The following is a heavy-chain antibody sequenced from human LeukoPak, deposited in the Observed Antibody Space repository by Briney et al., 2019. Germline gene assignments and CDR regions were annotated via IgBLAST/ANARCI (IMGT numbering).Heavy chain of an antibody. V-gene: IGHV3-23*01. J-gene: IGHJ4*02. Sequence: PPGGSLRLSCEASGLTFSAYPMKWVRQSPGKALQWISVIGNDGANIHYADSVKGRFTISRDNSKNTLYLQMNSLRAEDTAVYYCARDYADYVGYFFFDYWGQGTLVTVSS. CDR1: GLTFSAYP. CDR2: IGNDGANI. D-gene: IGHD4-17*01. CDR3: ARDYADYVGYFFFDY.